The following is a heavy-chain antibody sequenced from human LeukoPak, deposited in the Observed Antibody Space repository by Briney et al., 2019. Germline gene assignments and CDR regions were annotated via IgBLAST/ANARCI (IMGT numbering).Heavy chain of an antibody. CDR3: VRVFLESLTAGYFDH. J-gene: IGHJ4*02. CDR2: ISYDGRQK. CDR1: GFTFSTYG. D-gene: IGHD3-3*01. V-gene: IGHV3-30*03. Sequence: TGGSLRLSCAASGFTFSTYGMNWVRQAPGKGLEWVAVISYDGRQKYYADSVKGRFTISRDNSKDTVYLQMNSLRDEDSATYYCVRVFLESLTAGYFDHWGQGTWSPSPQ.